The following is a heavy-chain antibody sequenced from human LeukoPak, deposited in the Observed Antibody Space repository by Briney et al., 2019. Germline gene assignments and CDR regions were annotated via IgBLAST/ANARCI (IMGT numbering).Heavy chain of an antibody. D-gene: IGHD2-2*01. CDR1: GFTFSKYG. V-gene: IGHV3-33*01. CDR3: ARVNCRSSSCYLASYFFDS. Sequence: GGSLRLSCAASGFTFSKYGMHWVRQAPGKGLEWVAVIRYDGNNKDYADSVKGRFSISRDNSKNTLSLQMNSLRVEDTAMYYCARVNCRSSSCYLASYFFDSWGQGTLVTVSS. J-gene: IGHJ5*01. CDR2: IRYDGNNK.